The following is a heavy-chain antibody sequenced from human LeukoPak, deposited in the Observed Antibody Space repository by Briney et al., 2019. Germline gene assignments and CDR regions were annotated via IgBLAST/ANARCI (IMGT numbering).Heavy chain of an antibody. V-gene: IGHV4-30-2*01. Sequence: ASETLSLTCTVSGGSISSGGYYWSWIRQPPGKGLEWIGYIYHSGSTYYNPSLKSRVTISVDRSKNQFSLKLSSVTAADTAVYYCARDMSIAAPLGAFDIWGQGTMVTVSS. CDR1: GGSISSGGYY. CDR3: ARDMSIAAPLGAFDI. J-gene: IGHJ3*02. D-gene: IGHD6-6*01. CDR2: IYHSGST.